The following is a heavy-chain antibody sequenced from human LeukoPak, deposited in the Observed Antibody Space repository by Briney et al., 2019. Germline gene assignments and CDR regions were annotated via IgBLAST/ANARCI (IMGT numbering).Heavy chain of an antibody. J-gene: IGHJ4*02. CDR2: TYYRSKWYN. D-gene: IGHD3-22*01. CDR3: ARDRGGDSYDSSGSFDY. CDR1: GDNVSSNTAA. Sequence: SQTLSLTCAISGDNVSSNTAAWTWIRQSPSRGLEWLGRTYYRSKWYNGYAVSVKSRITINPDTSKNQFSLHLNSVTPEDTAVYYCARDRGGDSYDSSGSFDYWGQGTLVTVSS. V-gene: IGHV6-1*01.